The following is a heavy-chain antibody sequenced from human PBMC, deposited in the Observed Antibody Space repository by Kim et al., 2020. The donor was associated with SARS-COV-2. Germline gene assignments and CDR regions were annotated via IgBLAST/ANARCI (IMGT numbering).Heavy chain of an antibody. D-gene: IGHD3-10*01. CDR2: ISGSGDSR. J-gene: IGHJ4*02. CDR3: AKGADLGLVPRGAGGLFDY. V-gene: IGHV3-23*01. Sequence: GGSLRLSCAASGFTFSSYAMSWVRQAPGKGLEWVSGISGSGDSRDYADSVKGRFTISRDNSKNTLYLQMNTLRAEDTAVYYCAKGADLGLVPRGAGGLFDYWGQGTRVTVSS. CDR1: GFTFSSYA.